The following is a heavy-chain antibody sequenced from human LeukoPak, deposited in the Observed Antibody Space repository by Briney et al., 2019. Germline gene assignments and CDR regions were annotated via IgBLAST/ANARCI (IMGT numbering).Heavy chain of an antibody. V-gene: IGHV4-31*03. CDR1: GGSISSGGFC. J-gene: IGHJ4*02. Sequence: SETLSLTCTVSGGSISSGGFCWSWIRQHPGKGLEWIGYIYYSGTTYYNPSLMSRVTISVDTSKNQFSLKLSSVTAADTALYHCARGDCSRTSCSFDYWGQGTLVTVSS. CDR2: IYYSGTT. CDR3: ARGDCSRTSCSFDY. D-gene: IGHD2-2*01.